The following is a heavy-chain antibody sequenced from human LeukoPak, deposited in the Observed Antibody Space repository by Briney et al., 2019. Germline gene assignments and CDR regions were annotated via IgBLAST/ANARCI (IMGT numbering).Heavy chain of an antibody. Sequence: SETLSLTCSVSGGSISSYYWSWLRQPPGKGLEWIGYIYYSGSTNYSPSLRSRVTISVDTSKKQVSLKLSSVTAADTAVYYCARTSIIMLSGWATDASFYFDYWGQGTLVTVSS. CDR3: ARTSIIMLSGWATDASFYFDY. CDR1: GGSISSYY. CDR2: IYYSGST. J-gene: IGHJ4*02. D-gene: IGHD3-16*02. V-gene: IGHV4-59*01.